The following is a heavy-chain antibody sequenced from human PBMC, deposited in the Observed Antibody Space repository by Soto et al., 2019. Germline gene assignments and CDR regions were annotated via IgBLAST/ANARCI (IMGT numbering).Heavy chain of an antibody. CDR1: GGSIIAYY. V-gene: IGHV4-59*01. Sequence: SETLPLTYTGSGGSIIAYYWSLIRQPPGKGLEWIGYMYNTGSTVYNPSFKSRVTISVDTSKNQFSLKLNSVTAADTAVYYCARDLWGYCGTDCYPLDVWGQGTTVT. CDR3: ARDLWGYCGTDCYPLDV. J-gene: IGHJ6*02. D-gene: IGHD2-21*02. CDR2: MYNTGST.